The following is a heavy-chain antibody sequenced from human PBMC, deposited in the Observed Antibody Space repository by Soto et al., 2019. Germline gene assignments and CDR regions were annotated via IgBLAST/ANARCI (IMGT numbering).Heavy chain of an antibody. CDR2: IKQDGSEK. CDR1: GFTFSSYA. Sequence: GGSLRLSCAASGFTFSSYAMSWVRQAPGKGLEWVANIKQDGSEKYYVDSLKGRFTISRDNAKNSLYLQMNSLRAEDTAVYYCAGNWYFDLWGRGTLVTVSS. CDR3: AGNWYFDL. J-gene: IGHJ2*01. V-gene: IGHV3-7*03.